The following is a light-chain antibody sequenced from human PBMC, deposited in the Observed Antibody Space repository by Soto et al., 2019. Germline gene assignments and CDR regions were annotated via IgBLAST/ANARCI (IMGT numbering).Light chain of an antibody. Sequence: EIVLTQSPGTLSLSPGERATLSCRASQSVSSSYLAWYQQKPGQAPRLIIFAVSTRATGIPDRFSGSGSGRDFILTISRLEPEDFAVYYCQQYGSSQWTFGQGTKVDIK. CDR2: AVS. V-gene: IGKV3-20*01. CDR1: QSVSSSY. J-gene: IGKJ1*01. CDR3: QQYGSSQWT.